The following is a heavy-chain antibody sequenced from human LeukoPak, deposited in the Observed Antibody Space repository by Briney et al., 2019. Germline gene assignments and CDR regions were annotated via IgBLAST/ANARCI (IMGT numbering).Heavy chain of an antibody. CDR3: ARGKSGVTFDY. V-gene: IGHV3-30-3*01. J-gene: IGHJ4*02. Sequence: PGRSLRLSCAASGFTFSSYAMHWVRQAPGKGLEWVAVISYDGSNKYYADSVKGRFTISRDNSKNTLYLQMNSLRAEDTAAYYCARGKSGVTFDYWGQGTLVTVSS. CDR1: GFTFSSYA. CDR2: ISYDGSNK. D-gene: IGHD5-18*01.